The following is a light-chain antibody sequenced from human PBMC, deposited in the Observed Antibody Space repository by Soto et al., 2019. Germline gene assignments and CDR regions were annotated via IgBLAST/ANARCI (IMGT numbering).Light chain of an antibody. J-gene: IGKJ4*01. V-gene: IGKV3-15*01. Sequence: DIVMTQSPATLSVAPGERVTFSCRASQGVSRKLAWYQHKPGQAPRLLISGASTGATGIPARFSGSGSGTELTITISSLQSEDCEIYDGQQYHTWPITFGGGTKVDIK. CDR3: QQYHTWPIT. CDR2: GAS. CDR1: QGVSRK.